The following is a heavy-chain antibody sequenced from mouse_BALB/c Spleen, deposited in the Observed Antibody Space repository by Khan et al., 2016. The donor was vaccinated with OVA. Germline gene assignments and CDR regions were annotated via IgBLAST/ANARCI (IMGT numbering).Heavy chain of an antibody. CDR3: ARTPGYYGSNYFDY. J-gene: IGHJ2*01. CDR2: ISSGGSYT. V-gene: IGHV5-9-3*01. CDR1: GFTFSNYG. D-gene: IGHD1-1*01. Sequence: EVELVESGGGLVKPGGSLKFSCAASGFTFSNYGMSWVRQTPEKRLEWVATISSGGSYTYSPDSVKGRFIISRDNANNTLYLKMSSLRSEDTAMYYCARTPGYYGSNYFDYWGQGTTLTVSS.